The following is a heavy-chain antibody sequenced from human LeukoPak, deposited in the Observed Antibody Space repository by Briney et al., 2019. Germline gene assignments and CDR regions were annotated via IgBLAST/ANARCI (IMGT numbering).Heavy chain of an antibody. D-gene: IGHD4-23*01. CDR2: IIPIFGTA. V-gene: IGHV1-69*05. Sequence: SVKLSCKASGGTFSSYAISWVRQAPGQGLEWLGGIIPIFGTANYAQKFQGRVTMTRHMSTSTDYMELSSLRSEDTAVYYCARDNSVEDTAWWFDPWGQGTLVTVSS. CDR3: ARDNSVEDTAWWFDP. J-gene: IGHJ5*02. CDR1: GGTFSSYA.